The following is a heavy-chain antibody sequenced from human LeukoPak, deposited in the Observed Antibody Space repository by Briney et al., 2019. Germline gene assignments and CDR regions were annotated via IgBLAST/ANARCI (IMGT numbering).Heavy chain of an antibody. CDR3: ARLDSYSSSWYAPDY. D-gene: IGHD6-13*01. CDR1: GGSFSGYY. Sequence: SETLSLTCAVYGGSFSGYYWSWIRQPPGKGLEWIGEINHSGSTNYNPSLKSRVTISVDTSKNQFSLKLSSVTAADTAVYYCARLDSYSSSWYAPDYWGQGTLVTVSS. V-gene: IGHV4-34*01. J-gene: IGHJ4*02. CDR2: INHSGST.